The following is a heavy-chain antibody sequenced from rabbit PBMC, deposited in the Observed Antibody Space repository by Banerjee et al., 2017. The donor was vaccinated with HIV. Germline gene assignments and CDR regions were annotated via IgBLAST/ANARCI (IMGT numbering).Heavy chain of an antibody. CDR1: GFDFSSYS. J-gene: IGHJ4*01. CDR2: IWTGKGRT. CDR3: VRVLAGVGTYFNL. Sequence: QLKESGGGLVQPGGSLKLSCKASGFDFSSYSMQWVRQAPGKGLEWIGMIWTGKGRTDYASWVNGRFTISRENAQNTLYLQLNSLTAADTATYFCVRVLAGVGTYFNLWGQGTLVT. V-gene: IGHV1S7*01. D-gene: IGHD4-1*01.